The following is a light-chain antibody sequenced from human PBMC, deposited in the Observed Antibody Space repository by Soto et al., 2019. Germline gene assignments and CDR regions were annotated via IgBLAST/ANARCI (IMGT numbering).Light chain of an antibody. CDR2: DAS. V-gene: IGKV3-11*01. CDR3: QQRSNWPPLT. CDR1: QSVSSY. Sequence: EIVMTQSPATLSVSPGERVTLSCRASQSVSSYLAWYQQKPGQAPRLLIYDASNRATGIPARFSGSGSGTDFTLTISSLEPEDFAVYYCQQRSNWPPLTFGGGTKVDI. J-gene: IGKJ4*01.